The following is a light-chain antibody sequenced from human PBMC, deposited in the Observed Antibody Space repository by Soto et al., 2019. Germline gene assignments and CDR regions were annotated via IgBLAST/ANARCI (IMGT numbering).Light chain of an antibody. CDR3: QQFDSVPCT. CDR1: QDINNY. CDR2: DAS. J-gene: IGKJ2*02. V-gene: IGKV1-33*01. Sequence: DIQMTQSPSSLSASVGDRVTITCQASQDINNYLIWYQHKPGKAPKLLIYDASTLGTVVSSRFSGGGSGTHFTFTISSLQPEDIATYYCQQFDSVPCTFGQGTKLELK.